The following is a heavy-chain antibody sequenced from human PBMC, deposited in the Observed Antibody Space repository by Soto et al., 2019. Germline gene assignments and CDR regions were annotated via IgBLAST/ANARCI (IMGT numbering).Heavy chain of an antibody. CDR1: GYTFTTYP. V-gene: IGHV1-3*01. J-gene: IGHJ4*02. CDR2: INPANGDR. CDR3: AKRGRVDFWSGYYPPLDY. Sequence: GASVKVSCKASGYTFTTYPIHWVRQAPGQGLEWMGWINPANGDRDFLQKFQGRVTITRDTSASTAYMELSSLTSEDTAVYYCAKRGRVDFWSGYYPPLDYWGQGTLVTVSS. D-gene: IGHD3-3*01.